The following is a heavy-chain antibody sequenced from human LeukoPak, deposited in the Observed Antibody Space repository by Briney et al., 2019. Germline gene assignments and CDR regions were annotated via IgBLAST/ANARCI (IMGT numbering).Heavy chain of an antibody. D-gene: IGHD3-10*01. Sequence: ASVKVSCKASGYTFTSYYMHWVRQAPGQGLEWMGIINPSGGSTSYAQKFQGRVTMTRDMSTSTVYMELSSLKTEDTAVYYCTGNYYGSGSYADFDYWGQGTLVTVSS. CDR2: INPSGGST. V-gene: IGHV1-46*01. J-gene: IGHJ4*02. CDR3: TGNYYGSGSYADFDY. CDR1: GYTFTSYY.